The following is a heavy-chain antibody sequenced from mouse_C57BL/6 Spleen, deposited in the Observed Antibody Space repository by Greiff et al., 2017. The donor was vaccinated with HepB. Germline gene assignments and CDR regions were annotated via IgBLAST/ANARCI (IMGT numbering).Heavy chain of an antibody. CDR2: IWWDDAN. V-gene: IGHV8-5*01. J-gene: IGHJ3*01. CDR1: GFSLSTSNMG. D-gene: IGHD2-3*01. CDR3: AQMEDGYDWFAY. Sequence: QVQLKESGPGILQPSQSLSLTCSFSGFSLSTSNMGIGWLRQPSGKGLGCLAHIWWDDANYYNPSMKSRHIISKDTSNNQIFLKITSVDTADTATYYCAQMEDGYDWFAYWGQGTLVTVSA.